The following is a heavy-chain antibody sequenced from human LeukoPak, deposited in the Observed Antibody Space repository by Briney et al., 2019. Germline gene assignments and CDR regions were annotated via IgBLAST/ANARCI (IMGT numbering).Heavy chain of an antibody. D-gene: IGHD5-18*01. Sequence: SETLSLTCTVSGDSMSNGGYFWSWIRQHPGKGLEWIGYIYYTGSTTYNPSLQSRVTISVDTSKNQFSLKLSSVTAADTAVYYCAREWIQLWLAFDYWGQGTLVTVSS. CDR1: GDSMSNGGYF. V-gene: IGHV4-31*03. J-gene: IGHJ4*02. CDR2: IYYTGST. CDR3: AREWIQLWLAFDY.